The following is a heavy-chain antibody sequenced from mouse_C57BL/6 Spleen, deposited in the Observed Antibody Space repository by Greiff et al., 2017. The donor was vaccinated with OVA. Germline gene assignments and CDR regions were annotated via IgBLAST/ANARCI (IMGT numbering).Heavy chain of an antibody. CDR3: ARSRGFNFYYFDY. Sequence: QVQLKQSGAELARPGASVKLSCKASGYTFTSYGISWVKQRTGQGLEWIGEIYPRSGNTYYNEKFKGKATLTADKSSSTAYMELRSLTSEDSAVYFCARSRGFNFYYFDYWGQGTTLTVSS. CDR2: IYPRSGNT. J-gene: IGHJ2*01. D-gene: IGHD3-1*01. V-gene: IGHV1-81*01. CDR1: GYTFTSYG.